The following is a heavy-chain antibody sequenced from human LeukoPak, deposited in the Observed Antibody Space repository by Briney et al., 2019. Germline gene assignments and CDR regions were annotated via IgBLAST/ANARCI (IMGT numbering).Heavy chain of an antibody. CDR3: ARRRGCSVVICYYFDY. V-gene: IGHV3-20*04. D-gene: IGHD2-15*01. CDR2: INWNGGST. Sequence: GGSLRLSCAASGFTFDDYGMSWVRQAPGKGLEWVSGINWNGGSTDYADSVKGRFTISRDNAKNSLYLQMNSLRAEDTALYYCARRRGCSVVICYYFDYWGQGTLVTVSS. CDR1: GFTFDDYG. J-gene: IGHJ4*02.